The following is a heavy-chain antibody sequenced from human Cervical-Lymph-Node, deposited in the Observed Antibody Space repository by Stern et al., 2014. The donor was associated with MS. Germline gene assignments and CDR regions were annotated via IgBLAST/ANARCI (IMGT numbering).Heavy chain of an antibody. V-gene: IGHV1-69*09. CDR3: SIEDGAQGWLDP. J-gene: IGHJ5*02. D-gene: IGHD3-16*01. CDR1: GGSISNNI. Sequence: QMQLVQSGAEVKKPGSSVRVSCEASGGSISNNIFTWVRQAPGQGLEWMGRLITYLNVTHYAQKFQGRVTIIADKSTSTAYLVMSSLRSEDTAVYFCSIEDGAQGWLDPWGQGTLVTVSS. CDR2: LITYLNVT.